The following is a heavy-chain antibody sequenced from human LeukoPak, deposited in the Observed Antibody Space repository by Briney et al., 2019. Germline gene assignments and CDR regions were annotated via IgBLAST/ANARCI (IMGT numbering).Heavy chain of an antibody. Sequence: SETLSLTCTVSGASISSGDYYWSWIRQPPGRGLEWIGYIYYSGTTSYAPSLKSRLTISLDTSNNQFSLKLNSVTAADTAVYYCASTYYYVSGNFYNHDYWGQGTLVTVSS. CDR2: IYYSGTT. J-gene: IGHJ4*02. V-gene: IGHV4-30-4*01. D-gene: IGHD3-10*01. CDR3: ASTYYYVSGNFYNHDY. CDR1: GASISSGDYY.